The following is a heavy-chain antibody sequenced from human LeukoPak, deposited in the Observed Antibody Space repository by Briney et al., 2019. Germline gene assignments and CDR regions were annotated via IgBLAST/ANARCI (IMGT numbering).Heavy chain of an antibody. CDR3: ARGTGSDSWYTDY. D-gene: IGHD2-2*02. CDR1: GFTFSTYS. J-gene: IGHJ4*02. CDR2: ISGSSSSSDGGAK. Sequence: PGGSLRLSCTASGFTFSTYSMNWVRQAPGRGLEWVSYISGSSSSSDGGAKQYADSVKGRFTISRDNEKNSLYLQMNSLRDEDTAVYYCARGTGSDSWYTDYWGQGALVSVSS. V-gene: IGHV3-48*02.